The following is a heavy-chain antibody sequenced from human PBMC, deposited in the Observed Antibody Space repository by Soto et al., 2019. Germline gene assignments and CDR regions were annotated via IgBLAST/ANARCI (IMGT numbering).Heavy chain of an antibody. CDR3: AKETHSSGYGSYFDY. CDR1: GFTFSSNA. CDR2: ISGRGGST. Sequence: PGGSLRLSCAASGFTFSSNAMSWVRQAPGKGLGWVSAISGRGGSTYYADSVKGRFTISRDNSKNTLYLQMNSLRAEDTAVYYCAKETHSSGYGSYFDYWGQGTLVTVSS. V-gene: IGHV3-23*01. J-gene: IGHJ4*02. D-gene: IGHD3-22*01.